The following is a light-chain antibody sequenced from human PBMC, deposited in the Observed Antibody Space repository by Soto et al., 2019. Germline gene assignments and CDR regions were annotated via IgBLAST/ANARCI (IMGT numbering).Light chain of an antibody. Sequence: DIQMTQSPSSLSASVGDRVTITCRASQGISNYLAWYQQKPGKVPKLLIYAASTLQSGVPSRFSGSGSGTAFTLTISSLQPEDVATYYCQKYNSALQITFGQGTRLEIK. CDR1: QGISNY. CDR3: QKYNSALQIT. CDR2: AAS. V-gene: IGKV1-27*01. J-gene: IGKJ5*01.